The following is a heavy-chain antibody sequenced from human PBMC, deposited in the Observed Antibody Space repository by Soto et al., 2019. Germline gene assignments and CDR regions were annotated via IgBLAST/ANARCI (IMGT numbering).Heavy chain of an antibody. CDR3: DRGYRDGYNSEWLDP. J-gene: IGHJ5*02. V-gene: IGHV4-30-4*01. D-gene: IGHD5-12*01. CDR1: GGSISSGDYY. CDR2: IYYSGST. Sequence: PSETLSLTCTVSGGSISSGDYYWSWIRQTPGKDLEWIGYIYYSGSTYYNPSLKSRTTISVDTSENQFSLKLNSVTAADTAVYYCDRGYRDGYNSEWLDPWGQGTLVTVYS.